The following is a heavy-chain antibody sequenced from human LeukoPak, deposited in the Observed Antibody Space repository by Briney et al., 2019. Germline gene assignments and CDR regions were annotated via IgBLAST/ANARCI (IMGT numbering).Heavy chain of an antibody. V-gene: IGHV3-21*01. D-gene: IGHD3-3*01. CDR2: ISSSSSYI. CDR3: ARGPSDFWSGYYPYFDY. Sequence: GGSLRLSCAASGFTFSSYSMNWVRQAPGKGLEWVSSISSSSSYIYYADSVKGRFTISRDNSKNTLYLQMNSLRAEDTAVYYCARGPSDFWSGYYPYFDYWGQGTLVTVSS. CDR1: GFTFSSYS. J-gene: IGHJ4*02.